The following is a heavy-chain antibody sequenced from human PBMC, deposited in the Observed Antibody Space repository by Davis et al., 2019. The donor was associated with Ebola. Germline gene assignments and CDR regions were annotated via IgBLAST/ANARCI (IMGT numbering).Heavy chain of an antibody. D-gene: IGHD4-17*01. CDR1: GFTFSSYA. V-gene: IGHV3-30-3*01. CDR2: ISYDGSNK. J-gene: IGHJ4*02. Sequence: GESLKISCAASGFTFSSYAMHWVRQAPGKGLERVAVISYDGSNKYYADSVKGRFTISRDNSKNTLYLQMNSLRAEDTAVYYCARPPGDYVAYYFDYWGQGTLVTVSS. CDR3: ARPPGDYVAYYFDY.